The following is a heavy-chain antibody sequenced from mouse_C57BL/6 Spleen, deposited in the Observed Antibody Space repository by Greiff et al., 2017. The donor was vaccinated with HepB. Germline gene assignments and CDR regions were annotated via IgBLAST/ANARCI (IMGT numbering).Heavy chain of an antibody. J-gene: IGHJ4*01. CDR1: GYTFTSYW. CDR2: IYPGSGST. Sequence: QVQLQQPGAELVKPGASVKMSCKASGYTFTSYWITWVKQRPGQGLEWIGDIYPGSGSTNYNEKFKSKATLTVDTSSSTAYMQLSSLTSEDSAVYYWASYDDYGEGYYYAMDYWGQGTSVTVSS. D-gene: IGHD2-4*01. V-gene: IGHV1-55*01. CDR3: ASYDDYGEGYYYAMDY.